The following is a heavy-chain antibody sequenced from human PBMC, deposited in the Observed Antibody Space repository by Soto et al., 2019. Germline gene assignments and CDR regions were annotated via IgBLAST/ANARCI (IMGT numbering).Heavy chain of an antibody. D-gene: IGHD3-22*01. CDR3: ARGDRYYDTSDYYFDC. V-gene: IGHV3-53*01. J-gene: IGHJ4*02. Sequence: PGGSLRLSYAASGFTVSSNYMTWVRQAPGMGLEWVSVIYSGGSTYYADSVKGRFTISRDNSKNTLYLQMNGLRAEDTAVYYCARGDRYYDTSDYYFDCWGQGTLVTVSS. CDR1: GFTVSSNY. CDR2: IYSGGST.